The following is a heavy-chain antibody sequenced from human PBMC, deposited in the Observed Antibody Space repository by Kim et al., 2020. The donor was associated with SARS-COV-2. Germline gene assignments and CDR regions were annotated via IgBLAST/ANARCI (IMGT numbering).Heavy chain of an antibody. CDR2: IYSGGTT. CDR3: ASNPGHFDWSFDY. V-gene: IGHV3-53*01. J-gene: IGHJ4*02. D-gene: IGHD3-9*01. Sequence: GGSLRLSCAASGFIVDSKYMAWVRQAPGKGLEWVSLIYSGGTTDYTDSVKGRFSIDRDISRNTVYLQMSGLRVEDTAVYFCASNPGHFDWSFDYWGQGTPVTVSS. CDR1: GFIVDSKY.